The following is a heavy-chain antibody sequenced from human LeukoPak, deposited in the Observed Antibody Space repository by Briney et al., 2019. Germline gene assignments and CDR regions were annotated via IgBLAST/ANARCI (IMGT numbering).Heavy chain of an antibody. J-gene: IGHJ5*02. CDR3: AREGCSGGSCYHNWFDP. D-gene: IGHD2-15*01. CDR1: GFTFSSYW. Sequence: GGSLRLSCAASGFTFSSYWMSWVRQAPGKGLEWVANINQDGSEKYYVDSVEGRFTISSDNAKNSLYLQMNSLRAEDTAVYYCAREGCSGGSCYHNWFDPWGQGTLVTVSS. CDR2: INQDGSEK. V-gene: IGHV3-7*01.